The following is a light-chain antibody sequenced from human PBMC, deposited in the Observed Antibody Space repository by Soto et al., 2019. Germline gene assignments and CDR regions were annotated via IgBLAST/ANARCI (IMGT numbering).Light chain of an antibody. J-gene: IGLJ1*01. Sequence: QSALTRPASVSGTPGQSITISCTGSNSDVGIYDFVSWYQHHPGRAPKLIVSEVSHRPSGVSNRFSGSKSGNTASLTISGLQSEDEADYYCISYTSDDVRYVFGTGTQ. CDR2: EVS. CDR1: NSDVGIYDF. CDR3: ISYTSDDVRYV. V-gene: IGLV2-14*01.